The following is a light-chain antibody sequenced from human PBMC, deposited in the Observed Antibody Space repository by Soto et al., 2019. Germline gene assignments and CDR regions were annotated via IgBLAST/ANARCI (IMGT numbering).Light chain of an antibody. Sequence: EILLTQSPATLALSPSERATLSCRASQSVSSSLAWYQQRPGQAPRLLIYDASNRATGIPARFSGSGSGTEFTLTISSLQTDDFATYYCQHYNSHGTFGQGTKVDIK. V-gene: IGKV3-11*01. CDR3: QHYNSHGT. CDR1: QSVSSS. CDR2: DAS. J-gene: IGKJ1*01.